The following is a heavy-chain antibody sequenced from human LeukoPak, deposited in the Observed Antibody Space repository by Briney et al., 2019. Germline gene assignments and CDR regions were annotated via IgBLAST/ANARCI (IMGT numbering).Heavy chain of an antibody. Sequence: SETLSLTCTVSGGSISSYYWGWIRQPAGKGLEWIGRIYTSGGTNYNPSLKSRVTMSVDTSKNQFSLKLSSVTAADTAVYYCARRLVGASDAFDIWGQGTMVTVSS. V-gene: IGHV4-4*07. CDR2: IYTSGGT. J-gene: IGHJ3*02. CDR3: ARRLVGASDAFDI. CDR1: GGSISSYY. D-gene: IGHD1-26*01.